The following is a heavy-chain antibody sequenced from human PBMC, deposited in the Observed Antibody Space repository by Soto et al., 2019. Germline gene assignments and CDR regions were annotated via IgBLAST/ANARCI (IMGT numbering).Heavy chain of an antibody. D-gene: IGHD3-22*01. CDR2: VSGDNDNT. Sequence: QIQLVQSGAEVKKPGASVKISCKASGYTFTSYGFSWVRQAPGQGLEWMGWVSGDNDNTHYALRFQGRVTMTTDTSTSAAYMELRSLRSDDTAVYFCARDASSDYFDSSDYPTGFDYWGQGTLVTVSS. J-gene: IGHJ4*02. CDR1: GYTFTSYG. V-gene: IGHV1-18*01. CDR3: ARDASSDYFDSSDYPTGFDY.